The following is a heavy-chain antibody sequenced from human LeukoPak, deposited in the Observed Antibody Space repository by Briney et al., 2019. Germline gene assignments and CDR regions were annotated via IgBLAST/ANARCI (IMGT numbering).Heavy chain of an antibody. V-gene: IGHV3-21*01. J-gene: IGHJ3*02. D-gene: IGHD6-13*01. CDR1: GFKFSSYS. Sequence: GGSLRLSCAASGFKFSSYSMKWVRQAPGKGLEWVSFISSSSSYIYYADSVKGRFTISRDNAKNSLYLQMNSLRAEDTAVYYCARALGGIAAAWWAYDAFDIWGQGTMVTVSS. CDR3: ARALGGIAAAWWAYDAFDI. CDR2: ISSSSSYI.